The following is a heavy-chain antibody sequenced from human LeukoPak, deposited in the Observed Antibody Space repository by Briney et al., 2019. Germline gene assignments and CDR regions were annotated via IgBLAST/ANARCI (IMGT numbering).Heavy chain of an antibody. CDR1: GYSISSGYY. D-gene: IGHD5-24*01. CDR3: SREGRWLQLGFDY. CDR2: IYHSGST. J-gene: IGHJ4*02. Sequence: SGTLSLTCTVSGYSISSGYYWGWIRQPPGKGLEWIGSIYHSGSTYYNPSLKSRVTISVDTSKSQFSLKLSSVTAADTAVYFCSREGRWLQLGFDYWGRGTLVTVSS. V-gene: IGHV4-38-2*02.